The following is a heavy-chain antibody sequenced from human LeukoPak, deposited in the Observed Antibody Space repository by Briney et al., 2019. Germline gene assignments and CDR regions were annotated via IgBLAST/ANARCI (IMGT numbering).Heavy chain of an antibody. Sequence: PGRSLRLSCAFYGFTLSDLYMGWIRQPPRKGRGWISYISSNSGNTTYYTVTGKARITIAKDNAKNLLYLQMNSFKAEDAALYYWIGSGVKSPTSWGQGTLVTVSS. CDR3: IGSGVKSPTS. V-gene: IGHV3-11*01. CDR1: GFTLSDLY. D-gene: IGHD2-8*01. J-gene: IGHJ4*02. CDR2: ISSNSGNTT.